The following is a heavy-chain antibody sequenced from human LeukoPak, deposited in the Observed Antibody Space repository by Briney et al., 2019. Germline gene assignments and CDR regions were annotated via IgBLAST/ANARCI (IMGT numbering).Heavy chain of an antibody. CDR1: GFTFSSYY. CDR3: ARDVVLGNTAMVDYFDY. D-gene: IGHD5-18*01. Sequence: SETLRLSCTASGFTFSSYYWSWIRQPAGKGLEWIQRIYTSGSTNYNPSLKSRVTISVGKSKNQFSLKLSSVTAADTAVYYCARDVVLGNTAMVDYFDYWGQGTLVTVSS. CDR2: IYTSGST. V-gene: IGHV4-4*07. J-gene: IGHJ4*02.